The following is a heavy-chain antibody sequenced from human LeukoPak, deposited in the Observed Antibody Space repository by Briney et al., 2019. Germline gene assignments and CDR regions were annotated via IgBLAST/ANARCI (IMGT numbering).Heavy chain of an antibody. CDR1: GCTFSSYA. V-gene: IGHV1-69*04. CDR2: IIPTLGIA. D-gene: IGHD3-22*01. CDR3: EGYYYDSSGYSHY. Sequence: ASVKVSCKASGCTFSSYAISWVRQAPGQGLEWMGRIIPTLGIANYAQKFQGRVTITGDKSTSTAYMELSSLRSEDTAVYYCEGYYYDSSGYSHYWGQGTLVTVSS. J-gene: IGHJ4*02.